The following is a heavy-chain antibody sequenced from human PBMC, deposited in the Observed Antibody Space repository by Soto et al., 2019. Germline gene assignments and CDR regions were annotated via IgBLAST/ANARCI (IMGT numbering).Heavy chain of an antibody. V-gene: IGHV4-39*01. CDR2: IYYSGST. D-gene: IGHD3-10*01. CDR1: GGSISSSSYY. J-gene: IGHJ6*02. CDR3: ARHIAXLQKNYYGSGSRYGMDV. Sequence: PSETLSLTCTVSGGSISSSSYYWGWIRQPPGKGLEWIGSIYYSGSTYYNPSLKSRVTISVDTSKNQFSLKLSSVTAADTAVYYCARHIAXLQKNYYGSGSRYGMDVWGQGTTVTVSS.